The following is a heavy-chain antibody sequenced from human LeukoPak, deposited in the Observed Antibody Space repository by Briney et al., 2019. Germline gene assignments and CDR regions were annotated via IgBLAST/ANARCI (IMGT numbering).Heavy chain of an antibody. CDR2: IWYDGSNK. J-gene: IGHJ4*02. CDR3: ARDGRLQPFDY. V-gene: IGHV3-33*01. D-gene: IGHD4-11*01. CDR1: GFTFSSYG. Sequence: GRSLRLSCAASGFTFSSYGMHWVRQAPGKGLEWVAVIWYDGSNKYYADSVKGRFTISRDNSKNSLYLQMNSLRAEDTAVYYCARDGRLQPFDYWGQGTLVTVSS.